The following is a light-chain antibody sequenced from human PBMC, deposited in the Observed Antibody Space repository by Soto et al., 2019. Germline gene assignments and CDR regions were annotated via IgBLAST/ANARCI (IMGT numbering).Light chain of an antibody. CDR1: SSNIGSNT. CDR2: SND. Sequence: QTVVTQAPSASGTPGQRGTISCSGSSSNIGSNTVSWYQQVPGTAPKLLSYSNDQRPSGVPDRFSGSKSGTSASRAIGGLQSEDEADYYCAAWDGSLNGWVFGGGTQLTVL. V-gene: IGLV1-44*01. CDR3: AAWDGSLNGWV. J-gene: IGLJ2*01.